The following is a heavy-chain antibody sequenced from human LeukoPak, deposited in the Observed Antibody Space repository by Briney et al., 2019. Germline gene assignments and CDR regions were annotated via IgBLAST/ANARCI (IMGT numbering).Heavy chain of an antibody. CDR1: GFRLTNYG. D-gene: IGHD5-18*01. CDR3: ARELSSSGYYFDY. CDR2: ISSSSAYI. V-gene: IGHV3-21*01. J-gene: IGHJ4*02. Sequence: PGGSLRLSCEASGFRLTNYGMDWVRQAPGKGLEWVSSISSSSAYIYYADSVRGRFTISRDNAKNSLYLQMNSLRAEDTAVYYCARELSSSGYYFDYWGQGNLVTVSA.